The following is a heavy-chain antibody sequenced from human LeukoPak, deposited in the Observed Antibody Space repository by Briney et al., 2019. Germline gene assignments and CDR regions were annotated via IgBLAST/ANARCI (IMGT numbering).Heavy chain of an antibody. J-gene: IGHJ4*02. Sequence: SETLSLTCTVSGVSISSSSYYWSWIRQPPGKGLEWIGYIYHIESPNYNPSLKSRAIISVDTSKNQFSLKLSSVTAADTAVYYCARHELGYCSGGRGPYWFDYWGQGTLVTVSS. CDR3: ARHELGYCSGGRGPYWFDY. V-gene: IGHV4-61*05. CDR1: GVSISSSSYY. CDR2: IYHIESP. D-gene: IGHD2-15*01.